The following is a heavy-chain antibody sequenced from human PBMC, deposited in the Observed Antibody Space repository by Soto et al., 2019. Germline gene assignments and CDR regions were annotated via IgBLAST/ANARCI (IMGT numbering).Heavy chain of an antibody. CDR3: AHYSRVIAFDI. Sequence: QVQLQESGPGLVKPSQTLSLTCTVSGGSIRSGDYYWSWIRQPPGKGMEWIGYIYYSGSTYYNPSLKSRVTLSVDTSKNQFSLKLSAVTAADTAVYYCAHYSRVIAFDIWGQGTMVTVSS. CDR1: GGSIRSGDYY. J-gene: IGHJ3*02. V-gene: IGHV4-30-4*01. CDR2: IYYSGST. D-gene: IGHD5-18*01.